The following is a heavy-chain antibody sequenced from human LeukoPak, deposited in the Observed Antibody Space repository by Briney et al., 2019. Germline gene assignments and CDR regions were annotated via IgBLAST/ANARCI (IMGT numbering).Heavy chain of an antibody. J-gene: IGHJ5*02. CDR2: INGDGTST. CDR3: GRAILTGYYNWFDP. D-gene: IGHD3-9*01. Sequence: GRSLRLSCAASGFTFNSYWMHWVRQAPGKGLVWVSRINGDGTSTSYADSVKGRFTISRDNAKNTLYLQMNSLRAEDTAVYYCGRAILTGYYNWFDPWGQGTLVTVSS. CDR1: GFTFNSYW. V-gene: IGHV3-74*01.